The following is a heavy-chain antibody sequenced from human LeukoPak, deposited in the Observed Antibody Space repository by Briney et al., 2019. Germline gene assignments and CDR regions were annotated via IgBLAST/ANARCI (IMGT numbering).Heavy chain of an antibody. CDR2: INHSGST. V-gene: IGHV4-34*01. J-gene: IGHJ5*02. D-gene: IGHD3-22*01. CDR3: ARLYDSSGYGGWFDP. CDR1: GXSFSGYY. Sequence: PSETLSLTCAVYGXSFSGYYGSWIRQPPGKGLEWIGEINHSGSTNYNPSLQSRVTISVDTPKNQFSLKLTSVTAADTAVYYCARLYDSSGYGGWFDPWGQGTLVTVSS.